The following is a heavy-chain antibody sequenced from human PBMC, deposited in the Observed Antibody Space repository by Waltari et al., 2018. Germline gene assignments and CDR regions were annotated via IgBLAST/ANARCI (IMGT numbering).Heavy chain of an antibody. D-gene: IGHD1-1*01. V-gene: IGHV4-59*01. CDR3: ARGDWNAGLGWFDP. J-gene: IGHJ5*02. CDR1: GGSIRSYY. Sequence: QVQLQESGPGLVKPSETLSLTCTVFGGSIRSYYWTWIRPPPGKGLEWVGYIYYSGSTKYNPSLKSRVTISVDTSKNQFSLRLSSVTSADTAVYYCARGDWNAGLGWFDPWGQGTLVTVSS. CDR2: IYYSGST.